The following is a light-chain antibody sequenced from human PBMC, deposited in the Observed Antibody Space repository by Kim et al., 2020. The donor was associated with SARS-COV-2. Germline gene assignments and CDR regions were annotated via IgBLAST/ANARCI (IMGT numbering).Light chain of an antibody. Sequence: ASVGDRVTNNCRASQAISSYLAWYQQKPGKAPKLLIYAASTLQGGVPSRCSGSGSGTDFTLTISSLQPEDFATYYCQQLNSFPLTFGGGTKVDIK. CDR2: AAS. V-gene: IGKV1-9*01. CDR1: QAISSY. CDR3: QQLNSFPLT. J-gene: IGKJ4*01.